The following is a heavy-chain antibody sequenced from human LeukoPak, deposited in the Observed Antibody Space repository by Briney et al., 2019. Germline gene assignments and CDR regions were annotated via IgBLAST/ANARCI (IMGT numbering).Heavy chain of an antibody. CDR3: ARDDQWLVDEFDY. V-gene: IGHV1-2*06. CDR1: GYTFTGYY. D-gene: IGHD6-19*01. CDR2: INPNSGGT. J-gene: IGHJ4*02. Sequence: ASVKVSCKASGYTFTGYYMHWVRQAHGQGLEWMGRINPNSGGTNYAQKFQGRVTMTRDTSISTAYMELSRLRSDDTAVYYCARDDQWLVDEFDYWGQGTLVTVSS.